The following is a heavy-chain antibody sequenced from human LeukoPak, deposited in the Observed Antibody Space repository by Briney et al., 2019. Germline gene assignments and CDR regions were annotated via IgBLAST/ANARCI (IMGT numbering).Heavy chain of an antibody. J-gene: IGHJ5*02. D-gene: IGHD6-6*01. CDR2: INSDGSST. CDR1: GFTFTDYA. CDR3: AREGAARRGWFDP. Sequence: GGSLRLSCAASGFTFTDYAMGWVRQAPGQGLVWVSRINSDGSSTSYADSVKGRFTISRDNAKNTLYLQMNSLRAEDTAVYYCAREGAARRGWFDPWGQGTLVTVSS. V-gene: IGHV3-74*01.